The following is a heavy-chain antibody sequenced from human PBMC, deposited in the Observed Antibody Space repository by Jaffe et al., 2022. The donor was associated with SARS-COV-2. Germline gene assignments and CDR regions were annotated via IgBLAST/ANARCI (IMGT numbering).Heavy chain of an antibody. V-gene: IGHV4-39*01. Sequence: QLQLQESGPGLVKPSETLSLTCTVSGGSISSSSYYWGWIRQPPGKGLEWIGSIYYSGSTYYNPSLKSRVTISVDTSKNQFSLKLSSVTAADTAVYYCGSAVTSPPGTFDYWGQGTLVTVSS. D-gene: IGHD4-17*01. CDR2: IYYSGST. J-gene: IGHJ4*02. CDR1: GGSISSSSYY. CDR3: GSAVTSPPGTFDY.